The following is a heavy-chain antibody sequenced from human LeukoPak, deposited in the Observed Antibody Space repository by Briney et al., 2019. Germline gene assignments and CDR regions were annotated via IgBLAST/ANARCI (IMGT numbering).Heavy chain of an antibody. CDR2: IYHSGST. Sequence: SETLSLTCTVSGGSISTYYWNWIRQPPGKGLEWIGYIYHSGSTNYNPSLQSRVTISVDTSKNQFSLNLNSVTAADTAVYYCARGGAARLHFQNWGQGTLDTVSS. J-gene: IGHJ1*01. CDR1: GGSISTYY. D-gene: IGHD6-6*01. CDR3: ARGGAARLHFQN. V-gene: IGHV4-59*01.